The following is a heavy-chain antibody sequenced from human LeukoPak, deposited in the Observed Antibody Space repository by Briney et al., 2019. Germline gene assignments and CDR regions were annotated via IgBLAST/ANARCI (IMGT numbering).Heavy chain of an antibody. V-gene: IGHV3-11*04. CDR3: ARDFRRDHSSSWGGRFDP. Sequence: PGGSLRLSCAASGFTFSDYYMFWIRQAPGKGLEWVSYISSSGSTIYYADSVKGRFTISRDNAKNSLYLQMNSLRAEDTAVYYCARDFRRDHSSSWGGRFDPWGQGTLITVSS. CDR1: GFTFSDYY. D-gene: IGHD6-13*01. J-gene: IGHJ5*02. CDR2: ISSSGSTI.